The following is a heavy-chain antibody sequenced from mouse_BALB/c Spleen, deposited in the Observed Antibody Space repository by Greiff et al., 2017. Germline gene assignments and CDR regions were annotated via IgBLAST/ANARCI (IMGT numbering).Heavy chain of an antibody. V-gene: IGHV2-5-1*01. J-gene: IGHJ4*01. CDR3: AKKEGAYSVLSNYAMEY. Sequence: VQLQQSGPSLVQPSQSLSITCTVSGFSLTSYGVHWVRQSPGKGLEWLGVIWRGGSTDYNAAFMSRLSITKDNSKSQVFFKMNSLQADDTAIYYCAKKEGAYSVLSNYAMEYRGQGDSDT. CDR1: GFSLTSYG. D-gene: IGHD6-5*01. CDR2: IWRGGST.